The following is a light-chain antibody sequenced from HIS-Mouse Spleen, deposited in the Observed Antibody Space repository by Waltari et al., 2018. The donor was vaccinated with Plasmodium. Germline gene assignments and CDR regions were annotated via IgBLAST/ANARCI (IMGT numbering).Light chain of an antibody. V-gene: IGKV1-17*03. CDR1: QVIINY. CDR2: AEC. Sequence: IQMTQSPSAMSASVGDRVTITCRASQVIINYVVWFQHKPGKVPKRLIDAECSLQSGVPSRFSVIGSGTEFTLTIRSLQPEDFATYYCLQHNSYPRTFGQGTKVEIK. J-gene: IGKJ1*01. CDR3: LQHNSYPRT.